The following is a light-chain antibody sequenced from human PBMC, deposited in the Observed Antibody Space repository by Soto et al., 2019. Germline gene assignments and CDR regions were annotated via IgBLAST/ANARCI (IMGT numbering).Light chain of an antibody. V-gene: IGKV1-5*03. CDR3: QKYDSYPFT. CDR1: QSINNW. Sequence: DIQMTQSPSTLSASEGDRVTITCRASQSINNWLAWYQQKPGKAPKLLISKASNLKSGVPSRFSGTGSGTEFTLTISSLQHDDFASYYCQKYDSYPFTFGGGTKVEI. CDR2: KAS. J-gene: IGKJ4*01.